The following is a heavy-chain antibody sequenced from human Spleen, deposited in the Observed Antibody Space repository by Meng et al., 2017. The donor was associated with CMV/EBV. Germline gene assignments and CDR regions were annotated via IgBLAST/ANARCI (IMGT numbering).Heavy chain of an antibody. CDR3: ARGGIAVAGESYFDF. CDR2: IIPVLSIA. V-gene: IGHV1-69*10. CDR1: GYTSNVYG. Sequence: SVKVSCKASGYTSNVYGISWVRQAPGQGLEWLGRIIPVLSIANYARKFQDRVTITADKSTGTVYLDLTSLTSEDTAVYYCARGGIAVAGESYFDFWGQGTLVTVSS. D-gene: IGHD6-19*01. J-gene: IGHJ4*02.